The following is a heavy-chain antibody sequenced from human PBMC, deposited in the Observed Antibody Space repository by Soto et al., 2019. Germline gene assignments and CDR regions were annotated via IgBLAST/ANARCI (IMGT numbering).Heavy chain of an antibody. Sequence: GGSLRLSCAASGFTFSSYAMHWVRQAPGKGLEWVAVISYDGSNKYYADSVKGRFTISRDNSKNTLYLQMNSLRAEDTTVYYCARDQIAVAGTFDYWGQGTLVTVSS. CDR3: ARDQIAVAGTFDY. D-gene: IGHD6-19*01. V-gene: IGHV3-30-3*01. J-gene: IGHJ4*02. CDR2: ISYDGSNK. CDR1: GFTFSSYA.